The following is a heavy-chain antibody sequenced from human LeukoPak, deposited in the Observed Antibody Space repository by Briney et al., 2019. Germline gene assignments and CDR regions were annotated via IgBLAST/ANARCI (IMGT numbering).Heavy chain of an antibody. CDR3: VRELGPFTGFDY. Sequence: GESLRLSCAASGFTFSSYGMHWVRQAPGEGPEWVAVIWSSGRNKYYADSVKGRFTISRDNSKNTLDLQMNSLRADDTAVYYCVRELGPFTGFDYWGQGTLVTVYS. V-gene: IGHV3-33*01. J-gene: IGHJ4*02. D-gene: IGHD3-16*01. CDR1: GFTFSSYG. CDR2: IWSSGRNK.